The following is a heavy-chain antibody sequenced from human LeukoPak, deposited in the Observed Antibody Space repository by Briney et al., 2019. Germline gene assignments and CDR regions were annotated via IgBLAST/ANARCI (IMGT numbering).Heavy chain of an antibody. CDR1: GYTFTSYY. Sequence: GASVKVSCKASGYTFTSYYMHWVRQAPGQGLEWMGIINPSGGSTSYAQRFQGRVTMTRDTSTSTVYMELSSLRSEDTAVYYCAREKQVDDFWSGYSRYLDVWGKGTTVTVSS. CDR2: INPSGGST. D-gene: IGHD3-3*01. CDR3: AREKQVDDFWSGYSRYLDV. V-gene: IGHV1-46*01. J-gene: IGHJ6*03.